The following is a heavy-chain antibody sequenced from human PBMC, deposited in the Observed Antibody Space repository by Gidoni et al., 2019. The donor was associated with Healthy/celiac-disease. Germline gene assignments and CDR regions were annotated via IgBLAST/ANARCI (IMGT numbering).Heavy chain of an antibody. Sequence: EVQLVESGGGLVQPGRSLRLSCAASGFTFDDYAMHWVRQAPGKGLEWVSGISWNSGSIGYADSVKGRFTISRDNAKNSLYLQMNSLRAEDTALYYCAKDSGAEGPYYYYYGMDVWGQGTTVTVSS. D-gene: IGHD7-27*01. J-gene: IGHJ6*02. V-gene: IGHV3-9*01. CDR3: AKDSGAEGPYYYYYGMDV. CDR2: ISWNSGSI. CDR1: GFTFDDYA.